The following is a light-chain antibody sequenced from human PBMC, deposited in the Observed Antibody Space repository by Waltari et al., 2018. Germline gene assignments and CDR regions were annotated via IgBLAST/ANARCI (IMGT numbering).Light chain of an antibody. CDR3: QQYNNWPPEMYT. Sequence: ETMMTQSPDTLSVSPGERATLSCRASQSISSNLAWYQQKPGQAPRHLIFGVSTRATGIPARFSGSGSGTEFTLTISSLESEDFGIYYCQQYNNWPPEMYTFGQGTKLEI. J-gene: IGKJ2*01. V-gene: IGKV3D-15*01. CDR1: QSISSN. CDR2: GVS.